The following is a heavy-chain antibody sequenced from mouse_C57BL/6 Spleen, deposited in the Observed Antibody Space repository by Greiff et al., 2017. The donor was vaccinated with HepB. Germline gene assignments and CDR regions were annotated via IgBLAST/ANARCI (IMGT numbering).Heavy chain of an antibody. CDR3: ARERVAQAKGYYAMDY. CDR1: GYTFTSYW. Sequence: QVQLQQSGTELVKPGASVKLSCKASGYTFTSYWMHWVKQRPGQGLEWIGNINPSNGGTNYNEKFKSKATLTVDKSSSTAYMQLSSLTSEDSAVYYCARERVAQAKGYYAMDYWGQGTSVTVSS. D-gene: IGHD3-2*02. CDR2: INPSNGGT. V-gene: IGHV1-53*01. J-gene: IGHJ4*01.